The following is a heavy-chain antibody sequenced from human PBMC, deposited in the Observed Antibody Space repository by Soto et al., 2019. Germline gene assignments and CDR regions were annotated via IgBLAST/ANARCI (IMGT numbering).Heavy chain of an antibody. J-gene: IGHJ6*02. Sequence: SSETLSLTCTVSGGAISSGGYYFIWIRQHPGKGLELIGYIYYSGSTYYNPSLKSRVTISIDTSKNQFSLKVTSVTAADTAVYYCARSKVSGSGSYYAPDFYYYYGMDVWGQGTTVTVSS. CDR2: IYYSGST. V-gene: IGHV4-31*03. CDR3: ARSKVSGSGSYYAPDFYYYYGMDV. CDR1: GGAISSGGYY. D-gene: IGHD3-10*01.